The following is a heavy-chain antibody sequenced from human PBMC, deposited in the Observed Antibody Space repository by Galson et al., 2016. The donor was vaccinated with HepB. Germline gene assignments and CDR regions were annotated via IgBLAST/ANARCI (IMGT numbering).Heavy chain of an antibody. CDR2: IDPSDSYT. J-gene: IGHJ6*02. CDR3: ARWDDPGMDG. CDR1: GYPFTEKW. V-gene: IGHV5-10-1*01. D-gene: IGHD1-1*01. Sequence: QSGAEVKKPGESLRISCKASGYPFTEKWINWVRHMPGKGLEWLGRIDPSDSYTDYNPSLGGHVTLSVDKSTGTAFLQWRSLKTSDSGVFYCARWDDPGMDGWGQGTTVSVSS.